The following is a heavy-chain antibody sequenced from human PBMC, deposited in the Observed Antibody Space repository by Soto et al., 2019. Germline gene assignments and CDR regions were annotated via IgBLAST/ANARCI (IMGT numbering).Heavy chain of an antibody. J-gene: IGHJ4*02. CDR2: IYYSGST. V-gene: IGHV4-59*01. D-gene: IGHD6-13*01. CDR1: GGSISSYY. CDR3: AIGVREAAGEFHH. Sequence: SETLSLTCTVSGGSISSYYWSWIRQPPGKGLEWIGYIYYSGSTNYNPSLKSRVTISVDTSKNQFSLNLSSMTTADTAVYYCAIGVREAAGEFHHWGQGSLVTVSS.